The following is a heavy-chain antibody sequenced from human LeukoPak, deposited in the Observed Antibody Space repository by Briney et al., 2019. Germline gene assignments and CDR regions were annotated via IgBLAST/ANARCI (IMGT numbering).Heavy chain of an antibody. CDR2: ITGSGDRT. V-gene: IGHV3-23*01. Sequence: GGSLRLSCAASGFTFTSYAMSWVRQAPGKGLGWASAITGSGDRTYYADSVKGRFTISRDNSKNTLFLQMNSLRAEDTAVYFCAKIPGIAAPVDYWGQGTLVTVSS. CDR3: AKIPGIAAPVDY. CDR1: GFTFTSYA. D-gene: IGHD6-13*01. J-gene: IGHJ4*02.